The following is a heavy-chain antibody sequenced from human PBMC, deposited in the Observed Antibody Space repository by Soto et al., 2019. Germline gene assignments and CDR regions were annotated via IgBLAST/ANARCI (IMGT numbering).Heavy chain of an antibody. J-gene: IGHJ4*02. V-gene: IGHV3-23*01. Sequence: GGSLRLSCAASGFTFSSYAMSWVRQAPGKGLEWVSAISGSGGSTYYADSVKGRFTISRDNSKNTLYLQMNSLRAEDTAVYYCVRFPSIVVAPAAIFSFPFDYWGQGTLVTVSS. CDR3: VRFPSIVVAPAAIFSFPFDY. CDR1: GFTFSSYA. D-gene: IGHD2-2*01. CDR2: ISGSGGST.